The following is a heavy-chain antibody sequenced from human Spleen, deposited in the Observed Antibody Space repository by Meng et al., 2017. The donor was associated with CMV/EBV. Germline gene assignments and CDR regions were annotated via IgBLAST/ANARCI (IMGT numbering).Heavy chain of an antibody. CDR1: GGSISSYY. CDR2: IYTSGST. V-gene: IGHV4-4*07. D-gene: IGHD6-13*01. J-gene: IGHJ5*02. Sequence: VQLQESGPGLVKPSEPLSLTCTVSGGSISSYYWSWIRQPAGKGLEWIGRIYTSGSTNYNPSLKSRVTMSVDTSKNQFSLKLSSVTAADTAVYYCARDPSSSWTGWFDPWGQGTLVTVSS. CDR3: ARDPSSSWTGWFDP.